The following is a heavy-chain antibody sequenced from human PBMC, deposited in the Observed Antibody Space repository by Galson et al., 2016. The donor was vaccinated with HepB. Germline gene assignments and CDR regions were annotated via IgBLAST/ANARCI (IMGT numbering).Heavy chain of an antibody. Sequence: SLRLSCAASGFTFSSYGMNWVRQAPGKGLEWVSAIRPGGSSTFYADSVKGRFTISRDDSTDTLYLRRNSLRAEDTAVYYCTTVPVGDYYYFMDVWGKGTTVTVSS. J-gene: IGHJ6*03. V-gene: IGHV3-23*01. D-gene: IGHD1-26*01. CDR3: TTVPVGDYYYFMDV. CDR2: IRPGGSST. CDR1: GFTFSSYG.